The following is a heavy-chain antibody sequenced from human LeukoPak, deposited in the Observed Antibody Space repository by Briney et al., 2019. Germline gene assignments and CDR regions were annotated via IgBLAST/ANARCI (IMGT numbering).Heavy chain of an antibody. CDR2: ISYDGSEK. V-gene: IGHV3-30-3*01. CDR3: ARDVCSSTSCSTDY. CDR1: GFTFSSYP. D-gene: IGHD2-2*01. Sequence: PGGSLRLSCAASGFTFSSYPMHWVRQAPGKGLEWVAVISYDGSEKHYADPVKGRFTISRDNSKNTLYLQMNSLRDEDTAVYYCARDVCSSTSCSTDYWGQGTLVTVSS. J-gene: IGHJ4*02.